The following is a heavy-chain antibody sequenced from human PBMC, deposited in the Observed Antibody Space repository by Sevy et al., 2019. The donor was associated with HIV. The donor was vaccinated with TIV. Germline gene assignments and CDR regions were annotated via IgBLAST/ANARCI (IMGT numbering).Heavy chain of an antibody. CDR2: ISGSGSYT. CDR1: GFTFNNYA. V-gene: IGHV3-23*01. D-gene: IGHD3-10*02. J-gene: IGHJ4*02. CDR3: AKEKEMSMYYFHS. Sequence: GGSLRLSCAASGFTFNNYAMNWVRQAPGKGLEWVSVISGSGSYTCYADSVKGRFTISRDTSKNTLYLQMNSLRAEDTAVYYCAKEKEMSMYYFHSWGQGTLVTVSS.